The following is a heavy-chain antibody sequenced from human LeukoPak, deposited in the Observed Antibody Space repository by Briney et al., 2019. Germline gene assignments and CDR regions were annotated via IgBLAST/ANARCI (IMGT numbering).Heavy chain of an antibody. J-gene: IGHJ6*03. CDR3: ARRFSNYYYYMDV. V-gene: IGHV3-48*04. D-gene: IGHD3-10*01. CDR2: IDTSSTTM. CDR1: GLTFSKYS. Sequence: GGSLRLSCAASGLTFSKYSMTWVRQAPGKGLEWVSFIDTSSTTMYYTDSVKGRFTISRDNAKNSLYLQMNSLRAEDTAVYYCARRFSNYYYYMDVWGKGTTVTVSS.